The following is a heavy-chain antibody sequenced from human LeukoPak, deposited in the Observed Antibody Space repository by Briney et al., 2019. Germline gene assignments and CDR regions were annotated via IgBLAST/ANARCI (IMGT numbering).Heavy chain of an antibody. J-gene: IGHJ3*02. V-gene: IGHV3-21*01. Sequence: PGGSLRLSCPASGFTFSSYSMNWVRQAPGKGLEWVSSISSSSSYIYYADSVKGRFTISRDNAKNSLYLQMNSLRAEDTAVYYCARKGYCSGGSCHPDAFDIWGQGTMVTVSS. CDR1: GFTFSSYS. CDR2: ISSSSSYI. D-gene: IGHD2-15*01. CDR3: ARKGYCSGGSCHPDAFDI.